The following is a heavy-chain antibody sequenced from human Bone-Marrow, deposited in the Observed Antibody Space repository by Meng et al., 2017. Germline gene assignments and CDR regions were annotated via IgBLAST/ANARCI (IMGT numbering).Heavy chain of an antibody. J-gene: IGHJ4*02. CDR1: GFTFSSYE. CDR3: AKDWGGYVGKSYYFDF. CDR2: ISSSGSTI. V-gene: IGHV3-48*03. Sequence: GGSLRLSCAASGFTFSSYEMNWVRQAPGKGREWVSYISSSGSTIYYADSVKGRFTISRDNAKNSLYLQMNSLRVEDSAVYYCAKDWGGYVGKSYYFDFWGQGTLVTVSS. D-gene: IGHD5-12*01.